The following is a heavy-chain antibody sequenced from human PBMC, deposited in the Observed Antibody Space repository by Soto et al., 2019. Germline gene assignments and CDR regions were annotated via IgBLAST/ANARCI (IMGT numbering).Heavy chain of an antibody. CDR1: GYTFTSYG. CDR2: ISAHNGNT. V-gene: IGHV1-18*01. D-gene: IGHD1-1*01. J-gene: IGHJ4*02. CDR3: ARGRYGDY. Sequence: QVHLVQSGAEVKKPGASVKVSCKASGYTFTSYGNTWVRQAPGQGLEWMGWISAHNGNTDYANKLQGRVIMTRDTPASTAYMELRRLISDGTGVYYCARGRYGDYWGQGALVTVSS.